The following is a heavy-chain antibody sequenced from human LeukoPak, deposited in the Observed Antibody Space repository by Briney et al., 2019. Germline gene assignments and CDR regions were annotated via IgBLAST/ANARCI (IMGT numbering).Heavy chain of an antibody. CDR1: GFTFSSYA. CDR2: ISGSGGST. V-gene: IGHV3-23*01. CDR3: AKGFPVSFDAGYYFDY. Sequence: GGSLRLSCAASGFTFSSYAMSWVRQAPGKGLEWVSAISGSGGSTYYADSVKGRFTISRDNSKNTLYLQMNSLRAEDTAVYYCAKGFPVSFDAGYYFDYWGQGTLVTVSS. D-gene: IGHD2/OR15-2a*01. J-gene: IGHJ4*02.